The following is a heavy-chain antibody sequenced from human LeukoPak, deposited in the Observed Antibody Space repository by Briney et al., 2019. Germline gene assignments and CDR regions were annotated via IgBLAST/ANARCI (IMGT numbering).Heavy chain of an antibody. Sequence: PGGSLRLSCAASGFTFEDYGMSWVRQAPGKGLEWVSSINYNGGFTYYGDSVKGRFTVSRDNAKSSLYLQINSLRTEDTALYHCARGPHAREAYWYFDLWGRGTLVTVSS. V-gene: IGHV3-20*01. CDR1: GFTFEDYG. J-gene: IGHJ2*01. D-gene: IGHD1-26*01. CDR3: ARGPHAREAYWYFDL. CDR2: INYNGGFT.